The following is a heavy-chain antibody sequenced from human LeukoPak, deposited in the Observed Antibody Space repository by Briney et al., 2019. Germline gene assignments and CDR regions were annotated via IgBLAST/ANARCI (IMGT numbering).Heavy chain of an antibody. D-gene: IGHD3-3*01. CDR2: IYYSGST. CDR3: ARGLRFLELLTQDY. J-gene: IGHJ4*02. Sequence: PSETLSLTCTVSGGSISSYYWSWIRQPPGKGLEWIGYIYYSGSTNYNPSLKSRVTISVNTSKNQYSLNLSSVTAADTAVYYCARGLRFLELLTQDYWGQGTLVAVSS. CDR1: GGSISSYY. V-gene: IGHV4-59*01.